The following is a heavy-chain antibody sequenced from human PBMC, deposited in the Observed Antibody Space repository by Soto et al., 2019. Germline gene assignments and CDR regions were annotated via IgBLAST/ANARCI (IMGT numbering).Heavy chain of an antibody. CDR2: INHSGST. J-gene: IGHJ6*03. CDR1: GGSFSDYY. CDR3: ASGYCSGGSCYSYMDV. V-gene: IGHV4-34*01. Sequence: QVQLQQWGAGLLKPSETLSLTCAVYGGSFSDYYWSWIRQPPGKGLEWIGEINHSGSTNSNPPPKSRVTISVDRSKNQFSLKLSSVSAADTAVYYCASGYCSGGSCYSYMDVWGKGTTVTVSS. D-gene: IGHD2-15*01.